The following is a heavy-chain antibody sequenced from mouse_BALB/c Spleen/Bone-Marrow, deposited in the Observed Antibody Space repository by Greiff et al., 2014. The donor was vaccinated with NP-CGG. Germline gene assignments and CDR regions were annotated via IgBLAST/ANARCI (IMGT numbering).Heavy chain of an antibody. CDR1: GYTFTTYW. CDR2: VDPSDGYT. V-gene: IGHV1-69*02. J-gene: IGHJ3*01. CDR3: ARGGDNFAWFAY. D-gene: IGHD1-3*01. Sequence: VQLQQSGAELVTPGASVKLSCKASGYTFTTYWMHWVKQRPGHGLEWIGQVDPSDGYTNYSQMFKGKATLTVDKPSSTAYVQLSSLSSEDSAVYYCARGGDNFAWFAYWGQGTLVTVSA.